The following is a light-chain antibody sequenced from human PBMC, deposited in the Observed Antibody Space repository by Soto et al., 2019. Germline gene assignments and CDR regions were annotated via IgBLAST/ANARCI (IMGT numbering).Light chain of an antibody. CDR2: WAS. Sequence: DIVMTQSPDSLAVSLGERATINCKSSQRVLYSSNNKNYLAWYQQKPGQPPKLLIYWASTRESGVPDRFSCSGSGTDFTLTISSLQAEDVAVYYCQQYYSTPPITFGPGTKVDIK. CDR3: QQYYSTPPIT. CDR1: QRVLYSSNNKNY. V-gene: IGKV4-1*01. J-gene: IGKJ3*01.